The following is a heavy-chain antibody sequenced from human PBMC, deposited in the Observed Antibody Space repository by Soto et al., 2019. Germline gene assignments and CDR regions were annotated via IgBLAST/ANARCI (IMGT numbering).Heavy chain of an antibody. CDR3: GREQNSGYYRTADY. Sequence: QVQLVESGGGVVQPGRSLRLSCVASGFTLSNYAMHWARQAPGKGLEWLGVISDDGGSQFYAHYMEGRFTISRDTSKNTLYLQKNSLRVEDTAVYFCGREQNSGYYRTADYWGQGILVTVSS. CDR1: GFTLSNYA. D-gene: IGHD3-22*01. J-gene: IGHJ4*02. V-gene: IGHV3-30*14. CDR2: ISDDGGSQ.